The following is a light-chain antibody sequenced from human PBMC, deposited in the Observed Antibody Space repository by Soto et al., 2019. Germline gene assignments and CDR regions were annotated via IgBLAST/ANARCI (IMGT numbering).Light chain of an antibody. J-gene: IGLJ2*01. CDR3: STWDDSLNGPV. CDR1: GSNIGSNT. Sequence: SVLTQPPSASGTPGQRVTISCSGSGSNIGSNTVDWYQHLPGTAPKLLIYNNHQRPSGVPDRFSGSKSGTSASLAITGLQSEDEADYYCSTWDDSLNGPVFGGGTKLTVL. V-gene: IGLV1-44*01. CDR2: NNH.